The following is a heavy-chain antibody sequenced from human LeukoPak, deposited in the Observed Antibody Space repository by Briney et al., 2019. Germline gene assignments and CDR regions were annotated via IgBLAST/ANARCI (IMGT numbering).Heavy chain of an antibody. CDR2: IYSGGTT. CDR1: GFTVSSNY. J-gene: IGHJ4*02. Sequence: GGSLRLSCAASGFTVSSNYMSWVRQAPGKGLEWVSVIYSGGTTYYADSVKGRFTISRDNSKNTLYLQMNSLRAEDTAVYYCARTTTFAPHFDYWGQGTLVTVSS. V-gene: IGHV3-66*01. D-gene: IGHD1-1*01. CDR3: ARTTTFAPHFDY.